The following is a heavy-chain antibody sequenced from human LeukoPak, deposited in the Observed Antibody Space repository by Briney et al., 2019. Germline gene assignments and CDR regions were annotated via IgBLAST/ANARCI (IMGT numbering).Heavy chain of an antibody. CDR3: ARADSVSSTWSSFDY. CDR1: GCTFTGYY. Sequence: ASVKVSCKASGCTFTGYYMHWVRQAPGRGLEWMGIINPSGGRTTYAQKFQGRLTMTRDTSTSTVYMELSSLTSQVRAVYHCARADSVSSTWSSFDYWGHGTLVTVSS. J-gene: IGHJ4*01. D-gene: IGHD6-13*01. CDR2: INPSGGRT. V-gene: IGHV1-46*01.